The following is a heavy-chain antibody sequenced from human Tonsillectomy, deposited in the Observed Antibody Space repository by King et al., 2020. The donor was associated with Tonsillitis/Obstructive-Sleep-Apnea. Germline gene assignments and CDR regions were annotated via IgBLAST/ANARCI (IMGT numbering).Heavy chain of an antibody. Sequence: VQLMQSGAEVKKPGESLRISCKGSGYSFTNYWISWVRQMPGKGLEWMGRIDPSDSYTNYSPSFQGHVTISADESISTAYLQWSSLKASDTAMYYCARVDCSSASCYTENWFDLWGQGTLVTVSS. CDR1: GYSFTNYW. J-gene: IGHJ5*02. CDR3: ARVDCSSASCYTENWFDL. D-gene: IGHD2-2*02. V-gene: IGHV5-10-1*03. CDR2: IDPSDSYT.